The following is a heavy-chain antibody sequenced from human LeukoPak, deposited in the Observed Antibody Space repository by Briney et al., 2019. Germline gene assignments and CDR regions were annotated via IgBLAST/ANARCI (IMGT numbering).Heavy chain of an antibody. CDR1: GGSFSGYY. V-gene: IGHV4-34*01. CDR3: ARGRGRDGYNS. J-gene: IGHJ4*02. CDR2: INHSGCT. Sequence: SETLSLTCAVYGGSFSGYYWSWIRQPPGKGLEWIGEINHSGCTNYNPSLKSRVTISVDTSKNQFSLKLSSVAAADTAVYYCARGRGRDGYNSWGQGALVTVSS. D-gene: IGHD5-24*01.